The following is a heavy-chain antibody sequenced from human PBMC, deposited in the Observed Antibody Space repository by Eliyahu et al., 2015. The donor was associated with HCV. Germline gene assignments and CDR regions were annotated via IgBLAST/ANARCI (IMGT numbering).Heavy chain of an antibody. CDR3: AREGLDYYDSSGYYYAITFDY. CDR2: IYYSGST. CDR1: GGSXSXSRYY. Sequence: QLQLQESGPGLVKPSETLSLTCTVSGGSXSXSRYYWGWXRQPPGKGLEWIGSIYYSGSTYYNPSLKSRVTISVDTSKNQFSLKLSSVTAADTAVYYCAREGLDYYDSSGYYYAITFDYWGQGTLVTVSS. D-gene: IGHD3-22*01. V-gene: IGHV4-39*02. J-gene: IGHJ4*02.